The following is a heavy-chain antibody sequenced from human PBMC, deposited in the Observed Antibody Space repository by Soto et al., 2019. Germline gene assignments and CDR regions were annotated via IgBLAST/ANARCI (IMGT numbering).Heavy chain of an antibody. J-gene: IGHJ6*02. CDR2: IGDIDDP. CDR1: GFTIRNYD. Sequence: EVQLVESGGGLAQPGGSLRLSCAASGFTIRNYDMHWVRQTTGKGLEWVSGIGDIDDPYYADSVKGRFTISREIAKNSLYLQMDVMRAGDAAVYYGARGTPRVRESTFYDRMDVWGQGTTVTVSS. CDR3: ARGTPRVRESTFYDRMDV. D-gene: IGHD3-10*01. V-gene: IGHV3-13*05.